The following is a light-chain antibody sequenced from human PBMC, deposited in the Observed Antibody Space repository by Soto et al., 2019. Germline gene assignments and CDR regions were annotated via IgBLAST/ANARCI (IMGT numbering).Light chain of an antibody. CDR1: SSDVGGYNY. J-gene: IGLJ1*01. Sequence: QSALTQPASVSGSPGQSITISCSGTSSDVGGYNYVSWYQQHPGKAPKLMIYDVSDRPSGVSSRFSSSKSGNTASLTISGLQAEDEADYYCTSYTRSNSYVFGTGTKLTVL. CDR2: DVS. V-gene: IGLV2-14*03. CDR3: TSYTRSNSYV.